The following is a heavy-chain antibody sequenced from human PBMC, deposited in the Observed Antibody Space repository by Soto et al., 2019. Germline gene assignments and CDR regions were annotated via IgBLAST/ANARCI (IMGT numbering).Heavy chain of an antibody. Sequence: PGGSLRLSCAASGFTFSSYSMNWVRQAPGKGLEWVSYISSSSSYIYYADSVKGRFTISRDNAKNSLYLQMNSLRAEDTAVYYCASSPLPDFWSGYLYYFDYWGQGTLVTVSS. D-gene: IGHD3-3*01. V-gene: IGHV3-21*04. CDR2: ISSSSSYI. CDR1: GFTFSSYS. CDR3: ASSPLPDFWSGYLYYFDY. J-gene: IGHJ4*02.